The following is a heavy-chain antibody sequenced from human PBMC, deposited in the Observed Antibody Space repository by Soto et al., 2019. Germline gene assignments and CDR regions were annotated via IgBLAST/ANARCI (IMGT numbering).Heavy chain of an antibody. Sequence: LRLSCAASGFTFSDYAMAWVRQAPGKGLEWVSSASGSGSGTYYADSVKGRFTISRDNSKNTLFLHMTNLRAGDTALYFCAKGRPGVAAAPDYWGQGTLVTVSS. D-gene: IGHD2-21*01. CDR1: GFTFSDYA. CDR2: ASGSGSGT. J-gene: IGHJ4*02. CDR3: AKGRPGVAAAPDY. V-gene: IGHV3-23*01.